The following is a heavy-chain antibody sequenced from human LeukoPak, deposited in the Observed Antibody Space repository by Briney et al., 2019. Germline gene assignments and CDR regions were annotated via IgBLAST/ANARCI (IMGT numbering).Heavy chain of an antibody. Sequence: GGPLLLSCSASGFTFSSNTMHWVRQAPGKRLEYVSAISSNGGSTYYADSVKGRFTISRDNSKNTLYLQMSSLRAEDTAVYYCVRGQYQRNYLDCWGQGTLVTVSS. V-gene: IGHV3-64D*06. J-gene: IGHJ4*02. D-gene: IGHD2-2*01. CDR3: VRGQYQRNYLDC. CDR1: GFTFSSNT. CDR2: ISSNGGST.